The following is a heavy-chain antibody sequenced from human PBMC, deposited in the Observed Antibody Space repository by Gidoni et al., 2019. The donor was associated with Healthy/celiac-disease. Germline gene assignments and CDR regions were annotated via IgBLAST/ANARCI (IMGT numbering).Heavy chain of an antibody. CDR1: GFTFRSYS. CDR2: ISSSSRTI. D-gene: IGHD2-2*03. CDR3: ARDYGYCSSTSCYYADDYYYYMDV. Sequence: EVQLVVSGGGLVQPGGSLRPSCAASGFTFRSYSMNWVRQAPGKGLEWVSYISSSSRTIYYADSVKGRFTISRDNAKNSLYLQMNSLRAEDTAVYYCARDYGYCSSTSCYYADDYYYYMDVWGKGTTVTVSS. J-gene: IGHJ6*03. V-gene: IGHV3-48*01.